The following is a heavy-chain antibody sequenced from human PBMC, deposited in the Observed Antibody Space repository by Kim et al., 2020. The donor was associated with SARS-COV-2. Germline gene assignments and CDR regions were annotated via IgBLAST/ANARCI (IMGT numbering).Heavy chain of an antibody. D-gene: IGHD6-13*01. V-gene: IGHV3-43*01. Sequence: KGRFTISRDNSKNSLYLQMNSLRTEDTALYYCAKDTMPLSGIADNWFDPWGQGTLVTVSS. CDR3: AKDTMPLSGIADNWFDP. J-gene: IGHJ5*02.